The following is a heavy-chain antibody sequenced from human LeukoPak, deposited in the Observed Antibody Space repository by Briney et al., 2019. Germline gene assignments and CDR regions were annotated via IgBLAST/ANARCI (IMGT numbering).Heavy chain of an antibody. Sequence: PSETLSLTCTVSGRSISSFYWSWIRQPPGKGLEWIGYIYHSGSTNYNPSLKSRVTISVDTSKNQFSLNLNSVTAADTAVYYCARASSYYDILTGYYPPSYTDYWGQGILVTVSS. D-gene: IGHD3-9*01. CDR2: IYHSGST. CDR1: GRSISSFY. CDR3: ARASSYYDILTGYYPPSYTDY. V-gene: IGHV4-59*01. J-gene: IGHJ4*02.